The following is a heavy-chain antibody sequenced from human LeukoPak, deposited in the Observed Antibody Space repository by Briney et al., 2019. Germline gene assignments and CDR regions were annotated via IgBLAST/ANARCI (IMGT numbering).Heavy chain of an antibody. CDR1: GFTFSSYA. V-gene: IGHV3-23*01. D-gene: IGHD6-13*01. CDR3: ATEARQVSGIVSARDY. J-gene: IGHJ4*02. Sequence: GGSLRLSCAASGFTFSSYAMSWVRQAPGKGLEWVSAISGSGDSTYYADPVKGRFTISRDNSKNMPYLQMSSLRAEDTAVYYCATEARQVSGIVSARDYWGQGTLVTVSS. CDR2: ISGSGDST.